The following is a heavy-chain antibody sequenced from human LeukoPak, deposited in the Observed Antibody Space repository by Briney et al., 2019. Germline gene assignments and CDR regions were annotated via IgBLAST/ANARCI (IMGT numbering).Heavy chain of an antibody. CDR3: ARETKQARPGIPAAGIDY. D-gene: IGHD6-13*01. V-gene: IGHV4-4*07. CDR1: GGSISSYY. J-gene: IGHJ4*02. CDR2: IYTSGST. Sequence: SETLSLTCTVSGGSISSYYWSWIRQPAGKGLEWIGRIYTSGSTNYNPSLKSRVTMSVDTSKNQFSLKLSSVTAADTAVYYCARETKQARPGIPAAGIDYWGQGTLVTVSS.